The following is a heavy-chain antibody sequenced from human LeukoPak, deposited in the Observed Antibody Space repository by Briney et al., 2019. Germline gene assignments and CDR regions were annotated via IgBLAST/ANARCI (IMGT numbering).Heavy chain of an antibody. J-gene: IGHJ1*01. CDR3: TTDRYYDNSELQFQH. V-gene: IGHV3-15*01. Sequence: GGSQRLFCAASGFTLNIACVRCARHAPGEGREWLSRIKRETDGGTIAYAAPVKGRFTISRDDSRNTLYLQMDSLKIEDTAVYYCTTDRYYDNSELQFQHWGQGTLVTVSS. CDR2: IKRETDGGTI. D-gene: IGHD3-22*01. CDR1: GFTLNIAC.